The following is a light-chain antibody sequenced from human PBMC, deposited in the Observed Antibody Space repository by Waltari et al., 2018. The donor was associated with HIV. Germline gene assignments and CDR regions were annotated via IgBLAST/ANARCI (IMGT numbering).Light chain of an antibody. CDR3: QQSYSTPVT. CDR1: QSISTY. Sequence: DIQMTQSPSSLSASVGDRVTITCRASQSISTYLNWFQQRPGKAPNLLIYPASSLQSGVPSRFSGSGSGTDFTLTISSLQPEDFATYYCQQSYSTPVTFGPGTNVAIK. CDR2: PAS. J-gene: IGKJ3*01. V-gene: IGKV1-39*01.